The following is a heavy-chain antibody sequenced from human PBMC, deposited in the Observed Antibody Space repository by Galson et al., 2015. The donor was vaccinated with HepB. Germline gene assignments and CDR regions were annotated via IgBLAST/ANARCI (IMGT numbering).Heavy chain of an antibody. CDR3: ARAGVANLWFGELLY. CDR1: GGTFSSYA. V-gene: IGHV1-69*05. Sequence: SVKVSCKASGGTFSSYAISWVRQAPGQGLEWMGGIIPILGTANYAQKFEGRVTITTDESSNTAYMELSSLRSEDTAMYYCARAGVANLWFGELLYWGQGTLVTVSS. D-gene: IGHD3-10*01. CDR2: IIPILGTA. J-gene: IGHJ4*02.